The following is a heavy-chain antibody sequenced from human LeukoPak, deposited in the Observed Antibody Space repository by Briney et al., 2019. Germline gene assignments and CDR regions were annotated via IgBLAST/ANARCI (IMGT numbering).Heavy chain of an antibody. CDR1: GFTFSSYA. D-gene: IGHD3-22*01. CDR3: AKSSYYDASGYYREYYFDS. CDR2: ISGSGGST. V-gene: IGHV3-23*01. Sequence: GGSLRLSCVASGFTFSSYAMSWVRQAPGKGLEWVSAISGSGGSTYYADSVKGRFTISRDKTKNTLYLQMNSLRAEDTAVYYCAKSSYYDASGYYREYYFDSWGQGTLVTVSS. J-gene: IGHJ4*02.